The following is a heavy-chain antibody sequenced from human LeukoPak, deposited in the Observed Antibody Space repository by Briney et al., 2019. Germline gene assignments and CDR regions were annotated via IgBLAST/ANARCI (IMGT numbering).Heavy chain of an antibody. CDR2: IYYTGST. J-gene: IGHJ4*02. CDR1: GGSINNYW. CDR3: ARDTPQAYGDQLDS. V-gene: IGHV4-59*01. Sequence: SETLSLTCTVSGGSINNYWWSWIRQPPGKGLEWIGYIYYTGSTNYNPSLKSRVTMSVDTSKIQFSLKLSSVTTADTAVYYCARDTPQAYGDQLDSWSQGTLVTVSS. D-gene: IGHD4-17*01.